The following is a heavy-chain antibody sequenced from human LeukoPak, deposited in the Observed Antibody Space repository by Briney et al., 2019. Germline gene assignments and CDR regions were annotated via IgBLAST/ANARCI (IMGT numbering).Heavy chain of an antibody. D-gene: IGHD6-13*01. Sequence: PGGSLRLSCAASGFTFSSYGMHWVRQAPGKGPEWVAVIWYDGSNKYYADSVKGRFTISRDNSKNTLYLQMNSLRAEDTAVYYCAREGRVAAAGTTYYYYYYMDVWGKGTTVTVSS. CDR1: GFTFSSYG. CDR2: IWYDGSNK. CDR3: AREGRVAAAGTTYYYYYYMDV. J-gene: IGHJ6*03. V-gene: IGHV3-33*01.